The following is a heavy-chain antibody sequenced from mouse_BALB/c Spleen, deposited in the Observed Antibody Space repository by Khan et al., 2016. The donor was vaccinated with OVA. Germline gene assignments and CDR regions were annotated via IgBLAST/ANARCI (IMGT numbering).Heavy chain of an antibody. Sequence: VELVESGPGLVAPSQSLSITCTASGFSLSRYNIHWVRQPPGKGLEWLGMIWGGGTTDYNSTLKSRLSISKDNSKSQVFLEMNSLQTEDTAMYYCARAYYRYDGYYAMDYWGQGTSVTVSS. CDR3: ARAYYRYDGYYAMDY. V-gene: IGHV2-6-4*01. J-gene: IGHJ4*01. D-gene: IGHD2-14*01. CDR1: GFSLSRYN. CDR2: IWGGGTT.